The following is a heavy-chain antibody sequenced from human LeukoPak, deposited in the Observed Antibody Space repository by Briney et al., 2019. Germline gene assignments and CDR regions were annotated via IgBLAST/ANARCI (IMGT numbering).Heavy chain of an antibody. V-gene: IGHV5-51*01. Sequence: GESLKISCKGSGYNFTNYWIGWVRQMPGKGLEWMGIIYPGDSDTKYSPSFQGQVTISADKSISTAYLQWSSLKASDTAMYYCATLRSGYYYDYFDYWGQGTLVTVSS. CDR1: GYNFTNYW. CDR3: ATLRSGYYYDYFDY. J-gene: IGHJ4*02. CDR2: IYPGDSDT. D-gene: IGHD3-22*01.